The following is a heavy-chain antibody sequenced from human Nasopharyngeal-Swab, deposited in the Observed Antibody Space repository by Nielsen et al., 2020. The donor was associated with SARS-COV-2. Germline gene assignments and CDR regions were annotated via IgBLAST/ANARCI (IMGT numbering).Heavy chain of an antibody. V-gene: IGHV3-7*01. D-gene: IGHD3-16*01. Sequence: RGSLILSCAASGLTFTNSWMSWVRQAPGKGLEWVANIKQDGSDKYYVDSVKGRFTISRDNAKNSLELQMNSLRVEDTAVYYCGRGGKLGALDIWGQGTMVTVSS. J-gene: IGHJ3*02. CDR3: GRGGKLGALDI. CDR1: GLTFTNSW. CDR2: IKQDGSDK.